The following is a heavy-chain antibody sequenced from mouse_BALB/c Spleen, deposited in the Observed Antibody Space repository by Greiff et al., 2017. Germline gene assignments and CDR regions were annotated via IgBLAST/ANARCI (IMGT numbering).Heavy chain of an antibody. CDR2: IWSGGST. V-gene: IGHV2-2*02. CDR1: GFSLTSYG. D-gene: IGHD1-1*01. J-gene: IGHJ3*01. CDR3: ARNDYYGSSYVGWFAY. Sequence: LQESGPGLVQPSQSLSITCTVSGFSLTSYGVHWVRQSPGKGLEWLGVIWSGGSTDYNAAFISRLSISKDNSKSQVFFKMNSLQANDTAIYYCARNDYYGSSYVGWFAYWGQGTLVTVSA.